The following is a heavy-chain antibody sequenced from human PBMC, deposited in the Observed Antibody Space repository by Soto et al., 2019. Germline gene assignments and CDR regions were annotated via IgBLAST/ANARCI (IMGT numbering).Heavy chain of an antibody. Sequence: SETLSLTCTVSGGSISSYYWSWIRQPPGKGLEWIGYIYYSGSTNYNPSLKSRVTISVDTSKNQFSLKLSSVTAADTAVYYCARDPRDGYNPFFDYWGQGTLVTVSS. D-gene: IGHD5-12*01. V-gene: IGHV4-59*01. J-gene: IGHJ4*02. CDR1: GGSISSYY. CDR2: IYYSGST. CDR3: ARDPRDGYNPFFDY.